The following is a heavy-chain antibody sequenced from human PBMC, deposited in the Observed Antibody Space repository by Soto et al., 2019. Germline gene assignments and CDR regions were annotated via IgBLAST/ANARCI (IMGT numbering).Heavy chain of an antibody. CDR2: ISSSSTNT. J-gene: IGHJ6*03. Sequence: EVQRVESGGGLVQPGGSLRLSCAAPGFTIIGNAMNWVRQSPGRSLEWVSYISSSSTNTHYADSVRGRFTISRDNAKNSLYLQMNSLRDEDTAVYRCARDLSWGSKWYYYMDVWGEGTTVTVSS. CDR1: GFTIIGNA. D-gene: IGHD3-16*01. V-gene: IGHV3-48*02. CDR3: ARDLSWGSKWYYYMDV.